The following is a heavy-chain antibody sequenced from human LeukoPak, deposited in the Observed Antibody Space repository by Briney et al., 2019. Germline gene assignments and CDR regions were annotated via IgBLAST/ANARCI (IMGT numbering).Heavy chain of an antibody. CDR2: IYYSGST. V-gene: IGHV4-39*07. Sequence: SETLSLTCTVSGGSISSSSYYWGWIRQPPGKRLEWIGSIYYSGSTYYNPSLKSRVSISVDMSKNQFSLRLSSVTAADTAVYYCARDKMVPGDAFDIWGQGTMVTVSS. J-gene: IGHJ3*02. D-gene: IGHD2-8*01. CDR3: ARDKMVPGDAFDI. CDR1: GGSISSSSYY.